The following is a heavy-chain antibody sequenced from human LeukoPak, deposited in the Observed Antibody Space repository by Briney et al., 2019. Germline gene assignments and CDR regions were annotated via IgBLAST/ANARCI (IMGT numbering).Heavy chain of an antibody. V-gene: IGHV4-39*07. CDR3: ARLCIVVVPAACYYYYYYMDV. D-gene: IGHD2-2*01. CDR2: IYYREST. J-gene: IGHJ6*03. CDR1: GGSISSSSYY. Sequence: SETLSLTCTVSGGSISSSSYYWGWLRQPPGKGLEWIGSIYYRESTSYNPSLKSRVTISVERSNSQFSLRLSSVTAADTAVYYSARLCIVVVPAACYYYYYYMDVWGKGTTVTVSS.